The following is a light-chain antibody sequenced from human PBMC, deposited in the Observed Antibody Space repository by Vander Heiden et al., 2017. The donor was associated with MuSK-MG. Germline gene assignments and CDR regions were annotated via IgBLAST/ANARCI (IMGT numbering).Light chain of an antibody. CDR1: QSITTY. Sequence: DIQMTQSPSSLSASVRDRVTITCRASQSITTYLNWYQQKPGKAPTLLIYAASSLQSGVPSRFSGSGFGTDFTLTISRLQPEDFATYYCQESDTTTITFGHGTKVEIK. CDR2: AAS. V-gene: IGKV1-39*01. CDR3: QESDTTTIT. J-gene: IGKJ3*01.